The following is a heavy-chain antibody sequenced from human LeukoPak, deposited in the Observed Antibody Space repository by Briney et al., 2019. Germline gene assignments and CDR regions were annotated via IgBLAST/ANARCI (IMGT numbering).Heavy chain of an antibody. D-gene: IGHD3-3*01. J-gene: IGHJ4*02. V-gene: IGHV3-33*06. Sequence: GGSLRLSCAASGFTFNTHGMHWVLQAPGKGLEWVAAIWFDGSVKHYSDAVKGRFTISRDNSLNTLYLQMNSLRVEDTAIYHCAKDTAIQFLEPACWDQGTLVTVSS. CDR2: IWFDGSVK. CDR3: AKDTAIQFLEPAC. CDR1: GFTFNTHG.